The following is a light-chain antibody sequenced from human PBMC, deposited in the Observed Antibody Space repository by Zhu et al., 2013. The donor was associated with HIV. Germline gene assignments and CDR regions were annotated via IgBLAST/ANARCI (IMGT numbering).Light chain of an antibody. V-gene: IGLV1-51*01. CDR1: TSNIGNNY. CDR2: DND. J-gene: IGLJ3*02. CDR3: EAWDIGLGCGA. Sequence: QSMLTQPPSVSAAPGQKVTISCSGSTSNIGNNYVSWYQQLPGTAPKLLIFDNDKRPSGIPDRFSGSKSGTSATLDITGLQTGDEADYYCEAWDIGLGCGAFGGGTRVTVL.